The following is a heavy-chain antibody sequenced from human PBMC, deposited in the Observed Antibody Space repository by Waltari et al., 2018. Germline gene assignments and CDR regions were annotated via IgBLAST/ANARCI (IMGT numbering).Heavy chain of an antibody. D-gene: IGHD6-19*01. CDR3: ARGRRYSSGSLVYNWFDP. Sequence: QVHLQQWGAGLFTPTETLSLTCAVYGGSSSGDYCSCTRQPPGQGLEWIGEINHSGSTNYNPSLKSRVTISVDTSKNQFSLKLSSVTAADTAVYYCARGRRYSSGSLVYNWFDPWGQGTLVTVSS. V-gene: IGHV4-34*01. J-gene: IGHJ5*02. CDR2: INHSGST. CDR1: GGSSSGDY.